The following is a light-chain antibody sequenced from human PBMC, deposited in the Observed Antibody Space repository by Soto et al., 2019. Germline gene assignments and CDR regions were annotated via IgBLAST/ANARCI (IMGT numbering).Light chain of an antibody. Sequence: EIVLTQSPATLSVSPGERATLSCRASQSVGNNFAWYQQKPGQAPRLLIFATSTRATGVPARFSGSGSGTEFTLTIRGLQAEDFAVYYCQQYGDWPLTVGGGAKVEIE. J-gene: IGKJ4*01. CDR2: ATS. V-gene: IGKV3-15*01. CDR1: QSVGNN. CDR3: QQYGDWPLT.